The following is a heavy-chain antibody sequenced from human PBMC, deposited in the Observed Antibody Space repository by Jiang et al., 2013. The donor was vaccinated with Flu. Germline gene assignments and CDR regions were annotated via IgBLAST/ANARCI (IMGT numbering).Heavy chain of an antibody. V-gene: IGHV1-69*01. Sequence: GAEVKKPGSSVKVSCKXSGGTFSSYAISWVRQAPGQGLEWMGGIIPIFGTANYAQKFQGRVTITADESTSTAYMELSSLRSEDTAVYYCASPSRPGGYSYGYPLDYWGQGTLVTVSS. CDR3: ASPSRPGGYSYGYPLDY. J-gene: IGHJ4*02. CDR1: GGTFSSYA. CDR2: IIPIFGTA. D-gene: IGHD5-18*01.